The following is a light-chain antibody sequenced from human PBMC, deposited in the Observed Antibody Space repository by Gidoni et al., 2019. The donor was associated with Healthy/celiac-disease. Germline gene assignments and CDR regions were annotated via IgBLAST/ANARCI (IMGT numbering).Light chain of an antibody. Sequence: HSARTQPRTVSGSPGQSVTISCTGTSSDVGGYNYVPWYQQPPGKAPKLMIYDVSKRPSGVPDRFSGSKSGNTASLTISGLQAEDEADYYCCSYAGSYAYVFGTGTKVTVL. CDR3: CSYAGSYAYV. J-gene: IGLJ1*01. CDR1: SSDVGGYNY. CDR2: DVS. V-gene: IGLV2-11*01.